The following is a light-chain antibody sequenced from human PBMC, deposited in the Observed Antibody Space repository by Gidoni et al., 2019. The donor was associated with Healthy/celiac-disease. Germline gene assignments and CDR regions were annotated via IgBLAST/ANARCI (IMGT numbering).Light chain of an antibody. J-gene: IGKJ3*01. V-gene: IGKV4-1*01. CDR2: WAS. CDR3: QQYYSTPPT. CDR1: QSVLYSSNNKNY. Sequence: DIVMTQTPDSLAVSLGERATNNCKSSQSVLYSSNNKNYSAWYQQKPGQPPKLLIYWASTRESGVPDRFSGSGSGKDFTLTISSLQAEDVAVYYCQQYYSTPPTFGPGTKVDIK.